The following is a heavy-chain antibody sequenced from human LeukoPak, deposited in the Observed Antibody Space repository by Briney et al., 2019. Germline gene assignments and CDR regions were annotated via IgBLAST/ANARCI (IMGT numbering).Heavy chain of an antibody. CDR3: AKGVYGDYGMDV. CDR2: ISGSGGST. V-gene: IGHV3-23*01. Sequence: GGSLRLSCAASGFTFSSYAMSWVRQAPGKGLEWVSAISGSGGSTYYADSVKGRFTISRDNSKNTPYLQMNSLRAEDTAVYYCAKGVYGDYGMDVWGQGTTVTVSS. CDR1: GFTFSSYA. D-gene: IGHD4-17*01. J-gene: IGHJ6*02.